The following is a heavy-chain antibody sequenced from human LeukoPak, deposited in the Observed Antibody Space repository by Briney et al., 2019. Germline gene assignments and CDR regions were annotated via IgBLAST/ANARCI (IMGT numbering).Heavy chain of an antibody. Sequence: GASVKVSCKASGYTFTGYYMHWVRQAPGQGLEWMGWINPNSGGTNYAQKFQGRVTMTRDTSISTAYMELSRLRSDDTAVYYCARDRPYPWVFAAVGMDVWGQGTTVTVSS. D-gene: IGHD6-13*01. V-gene: IGHV1-2*02. CDR1: GYTFTGYY. J-gene: IGHJ6*02. CDR3: ARDRPYPWVFAAVGMDV. CDR2: INPNSGGT.